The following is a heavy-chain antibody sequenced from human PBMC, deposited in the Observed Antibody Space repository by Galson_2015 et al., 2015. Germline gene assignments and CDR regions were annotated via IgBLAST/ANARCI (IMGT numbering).Heavy chain of an antibody. J-gene: IGHJ6*03. D-gene: IGHD3-10*01. Sequence: PALVKPTQTLTLTCTFSGFSLSTSGMCVSWIRQPPGKALEWLALIDWDDDIYYSTSLKTRLTIPKDTSKNQVVLTMTNMDPVDTATYYCARIPLYGSGSYYMGYYYYYMDVWGKGTTVTVSS. CDR1: GFSLSTSGMC. CDR2: IDWDDDI. CDR3: ARIPLYGSGSYYMGYYYYYMDV. V-gene: IGHV2-70*01.